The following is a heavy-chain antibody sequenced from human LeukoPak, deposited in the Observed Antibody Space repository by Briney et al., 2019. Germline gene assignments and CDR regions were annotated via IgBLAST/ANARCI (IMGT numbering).Heavy chain of an antibody. CDR2: LYSDGNT. CDR3: ARGVEPLAANTLAY. Sequence: GGSLRLSCAASGFTVITNDMTWVRQAPGKGLEWVSVLYSDGNTKYADSVQGRFTISRDNSKNTLYLEMNSLSPDDTAAYYCARGVEPLAANTLAYWGQGTLVTVSS. V-gene: IGHV3-53*01. D-gene: IGHD1-14*01. CDR1: GFTVITND. J-gene: IGHJ4*02.